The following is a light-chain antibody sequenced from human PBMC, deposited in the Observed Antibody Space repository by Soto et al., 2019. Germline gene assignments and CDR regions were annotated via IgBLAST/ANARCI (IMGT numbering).Light chain of an antibody. V-gene: IGKV1-12*01. Sequence: DIQMTQSPSYVSASEGDRVTITCRASQDIITWLAWFQQKPGKAPRLLIYSASTLQRGVPSRFSDSGSGTEYTLTFNRLQPEDVATYFCQQSDSFPFTFGPGTKVDV. J-gene: IGKJ3*01. CDR1: QDIITW. CDR3: QQSDSFPFT. CDR2: SAS.